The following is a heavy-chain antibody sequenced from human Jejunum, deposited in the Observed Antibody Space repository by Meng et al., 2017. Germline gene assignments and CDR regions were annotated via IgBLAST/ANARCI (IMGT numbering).Heavy chain of an antibody. CDR1: GGSISSGNYT. J-gene: IGHJ5*02. Sequence: QVQLQESGSGLVKPSQTLSLTCTVSGGSISSGNYTWSWIRQPPGKGLEWSGYISFSGKTSYNPSFKSRVTISLDTSKNHFSLTLTSVTVADTAGYYCARGGNGGRLGDNWFDPWGQGTLVTVSS. V-gene: IGHV4-30-4*01. CDR3: ARGGNGGRLGDNWFDP. D-gene: IGHD2-8*01. CDR2: ISFSGKT.